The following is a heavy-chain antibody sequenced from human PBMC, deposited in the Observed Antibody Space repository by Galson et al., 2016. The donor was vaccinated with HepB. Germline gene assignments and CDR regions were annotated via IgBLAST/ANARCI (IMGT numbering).Heavy chain of an antibody. CDR2: ISWNSINI. V-gene: IGHV3-9*01. D-gene: IGHD3-10*01. J-gene: IGHJ6*02. CDR3: AREDYYGSGTQYYYYYGLDV. CDR1: GFSFNDYA. Sequence: SLRLSCAASGFSFNDYAMHWVRQGPGEGLEWVSGISWNSINIGYADSGKGRFTIARDNAKNSLYLQMNSLRPEDTALYYCAREDYYGSGTQYYYYYGLDVWGQGTTVTVSS.